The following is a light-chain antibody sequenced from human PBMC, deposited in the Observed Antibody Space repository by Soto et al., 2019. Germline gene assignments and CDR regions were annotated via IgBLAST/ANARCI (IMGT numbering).Light chain of an antibody. CDR3: SSYTTSNTDV. CDR2: DVS. J-gene: IGLJ1*01. Sequence: QSALTQPASVSGSPGQSITISCTGTSSDVGAYNYVSWCQQYPGKAPKLMIYDVSNRPSGVSDRFSGSKSGNTASLTISGLQAEDEADYYCSSYTTSNTDVFGTGTKVTVL. V-gene: IGLV2-14*01. CDR1: SSDVGAYNY.